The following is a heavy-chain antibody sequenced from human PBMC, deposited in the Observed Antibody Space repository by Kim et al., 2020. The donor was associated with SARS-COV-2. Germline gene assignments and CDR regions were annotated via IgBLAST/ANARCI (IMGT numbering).Heavy chain of an antibody. D-gene: IGHD2-15*01. Sequence: GGSLRLSCAASGFTFSSYGMHWVRQAPGKGLEWVAVISYDGSDKYYADSVKGRFTISRDNSKNTLSLQMNSLRAEDTAVFYCARGRGGPKDAGYFDVWG. CDR1: GFTFSSYG. CDR3: ARGRGGPKDAGYFDV. V-gene: IGHV3-33*01. J-gene: IGHJ2*01. CDR2: ISYDGSDK.